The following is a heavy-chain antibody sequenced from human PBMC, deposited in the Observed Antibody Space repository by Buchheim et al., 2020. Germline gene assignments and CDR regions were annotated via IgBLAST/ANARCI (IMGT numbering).Heavy chain of an antibody. Sequence: EVQLLESGGGLVQPGGSLRLSCAASGFTFSSYAMSWVRQAPGKGLEWVSAISGSGGSTYYADSVKGRFTIPRDNSKNTLYLEMNSLRAEDTAVYYCAKDTADILTGYWIHYYYGMDVWGQGTT. CDR3: AKDTADILTGYWIHYYYGMDV. J-gene: IGHJ6*02. D-gene: IGHD3-9*01. CDR2: ISGSGGST. CDR1: GFTFSSYA. V-gene: IGHV3-23*01.